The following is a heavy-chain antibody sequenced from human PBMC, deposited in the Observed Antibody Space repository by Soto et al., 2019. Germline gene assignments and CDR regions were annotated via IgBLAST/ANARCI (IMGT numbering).Heavy chain of an antibody. J-gene: IGHJ4*02. V-gene: IGHV4-39*01. CDR1: GGSIISNSYY. CDR2: IFHSGST. CDR3: ARSSGYSYGFDY. D-gene: IGHD5-18*01. Sequence: PSETLSLTCAVSGGSIISNSYYWGWIRQPPGQGLEWIASIFHSGSTYYNPSLKSRVTMSVDTSKNQFSLSLASVTAADTAVYYCARSSGYSYGFDYWGQGTLVTVSS.